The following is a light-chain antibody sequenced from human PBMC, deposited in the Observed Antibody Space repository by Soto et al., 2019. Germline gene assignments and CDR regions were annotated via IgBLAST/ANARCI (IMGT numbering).Light chain of an antibody. CDR3: SSYTSTITRV. J-gene: IGLJ1*01. V-gene: IGLV2-14*01. Sequence: QSALTQPASVSGSPGQSITISCTGTSSDVGGYNSVSWYQQHPGKAPKVMIYDVSYRPSGVSNRFPGSKSGNTASLTISGLQAEDEADYYCSSYTSTITRVFGTGTKVTVL. CDR2: DVS. CDR1: SSDVGGYNS.